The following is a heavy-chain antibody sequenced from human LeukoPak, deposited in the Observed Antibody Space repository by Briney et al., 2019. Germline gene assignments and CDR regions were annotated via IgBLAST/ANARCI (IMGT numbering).Heavy chain of an antibody. J-gene: IGHJ4*02. CDR2: INPNSGGT. Sequence: GASVKVSCKASGYTFTGYYMHWVRQAPGQGLEWMGWINPNSGGTNYAQKFQGRVTMTRDTSISTAYMELSRLRSDDTAMYYCARARDNWNSSPIDYWGQGTLVTVSS. D-gene: IGHD1-7*01. V-gene: IGHV1-2*02. CDR1: GYTFTGYY. CDR3: ARARDNWNSSPIDY.